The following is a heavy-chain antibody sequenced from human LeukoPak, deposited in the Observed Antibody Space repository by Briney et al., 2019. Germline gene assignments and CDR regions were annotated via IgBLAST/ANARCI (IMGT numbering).Heavy chain of an antibody. CDR1: GFTFSTYS. CDR2: IRGSSNTI. J-gene: IGHJ3*02. CDR3: ARTWIQLWFGAFDI. D-gene: IGHD5-18*01. V-gene: IGHV3-48*04. Sequence: GSLRLSCAASGFTFSTYSMNWVRQAPGKGLEWLSYIRGSSNTIHYADSVKGRFTISRDNAKSSLYLQMNSLRAEDTAVYYCARTWIQLWFGAFDIWGQGTMVTVSS.